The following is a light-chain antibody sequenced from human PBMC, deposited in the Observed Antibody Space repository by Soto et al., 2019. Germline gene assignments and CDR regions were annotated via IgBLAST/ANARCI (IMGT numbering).Light chain of an antibody. Sequence: QSALTQPASVSGSPGQSITISCTGSSSDVGGYNHVSWYQQHPGKAPKLMIHEVSYRPSGVSNRFSVSKSGNTASLTISGLQAEDEADYYCDSYTSSRAYVFGIGTKLTVL. V-gene: IGLV2-14*01. CDR3: DSYTSSRAYV. CDR1: SSDVGGYNH. CDR2: EVS. J-gene: IGLJ1*01.